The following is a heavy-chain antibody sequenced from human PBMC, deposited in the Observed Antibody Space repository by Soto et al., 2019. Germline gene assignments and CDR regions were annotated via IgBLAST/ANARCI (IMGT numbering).Heavy chain of an antibody. CDR1: GFTFDDYA. Sequence: EVQLVESGGGLVQPGRSLRLSCAASGFTFDDYAMHWVRQAPGKGLEWVSGISWNSGSIGYADSVKGRFTISRDNAKNSLYLPMNSLRAEDTALYYCAKDSGVVPAAMMQAGGLDYWGQGTLVTGSS. CDR2: ISWNSGSI. J-gene: IGHJ4*02. D-gene: IGHD2-2*01. CDR3: AKDSGVVPAAMMQAGGLDY. V-gene: IGHV3-9*01.